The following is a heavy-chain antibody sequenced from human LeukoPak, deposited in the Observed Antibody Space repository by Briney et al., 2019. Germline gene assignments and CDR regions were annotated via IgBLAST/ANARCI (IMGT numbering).Heavy chain of an antibody. CDR2: ISSSSSTI. Sequence: PGGSLRLSCAASGFTFSSYSMNWVRQAPGKGLEWVSYISSSSSTIYYAGSVKGRFTISRDNAKNSLYLQMNSLRAEDTAVYYCARAEIAARPDFPFDYWGQGTLVTVSS. CDR3: ARAEIAARPDFPFDY. D-gene: IGHD6-6*01. CDR1: GFTFSSYS. V-gene: IGHV3-48*01. J-gene: IGHJ4*02.